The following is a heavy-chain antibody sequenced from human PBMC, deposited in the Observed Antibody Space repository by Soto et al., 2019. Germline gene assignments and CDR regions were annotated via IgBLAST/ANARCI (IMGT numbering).Heavy chain of an antibody. Sequence: GGSLRLSCAASGFTFSSYAMSWVRQAPGKGLEWVSAISGSGGSTYYADSVKGRFTISRDNSKNTLYLQMNSLRAEDTAVYYCAKDQSGRIAVAGPRDYWGQGTLVTVSS. CDR1: GFTFSSYA. V-gene: IGHV3-23*01. CDR2: ISGSGGST. J-gene: IGHJ4*02. D-gene: IGHD6-19*01. CDR3: AKDQSGRIAVAGPRDY.